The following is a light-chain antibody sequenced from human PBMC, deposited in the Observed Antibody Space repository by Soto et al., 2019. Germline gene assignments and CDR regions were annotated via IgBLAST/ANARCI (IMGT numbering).Light chain of an antibody. V-gene: IGKV1D-13*01. Sequence: ATQLTRSPSSLSASVGDRVTITCRASQGISSALAWYQQKPGKAPKLLIYDASSLESGVPSRFSGSGSGTDFTLTISSLQPEDFATYYCQQFNNYPQNTLGQGTKLEIK. CDR2: DAS. CDR3: QQFNNYPQNT. CDR1: QGISSA. J-gene: IGKJ2*01.